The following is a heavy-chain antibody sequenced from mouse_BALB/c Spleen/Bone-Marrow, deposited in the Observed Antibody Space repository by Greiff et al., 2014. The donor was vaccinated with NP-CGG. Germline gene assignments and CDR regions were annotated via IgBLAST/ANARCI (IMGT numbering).Heavy chain of an antibody. CDR1: GYAFSSPW. D-gene: IGHD1-1*01. CDR2: IYPGDGDT. Sequence: QVQLQQSGPELVKPGASVKISCKASGYAFSSPWMNWVKQRPGQGLEWIGRIYPGDGDTNYNGKFKGKATLTADKSSSTAYMQLSSLTSVDSAVYFCARLLGYYFDYWGQGTTLTVSS. J-gene: IGHJ2*01. V-gene: IGHV1-82*01. CDR3: ARLLGYYFDY.